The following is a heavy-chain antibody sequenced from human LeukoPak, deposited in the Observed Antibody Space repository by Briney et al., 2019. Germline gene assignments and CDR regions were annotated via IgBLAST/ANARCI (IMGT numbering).Heavy chain of an antibody. J-gene: IGHJ4*02. Sequence: GGSLRLSCAASGFTFSSYAMHWVRQAPGKGLEWVAVISYDGSNKYYADSVKGRFTISRDNSKNTLYLQMNSLRAEDTAVYYCAREGDLHGYFDFWGQGTLVTVSS. CDR3: AREGDLHGYFDF. CDR2: ISYDGSNK. D-gene: IGHD3-16*01. CDR1: GFTFSSYA. V-gene: IGHV3-30-3*01.